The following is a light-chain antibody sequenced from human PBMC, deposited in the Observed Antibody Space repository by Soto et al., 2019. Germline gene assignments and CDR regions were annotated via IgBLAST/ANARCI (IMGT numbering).Light chain of an antibody. CDR2: DVS. V-gene: IGLV2-14*01. Sequence: QSVLTQPAPVSGSPGQSITISCTGTRSDVGGYNYVSWYQQYPGKAPKLMIYDVSNRPSGVSNRFSGSKSGNTASLTISGLQAEDEADYYCSSYTSSTTLVFGGGTKLTVL. CDR1: RSDVGGYNY. CDR3: SSYTSSTTLV. J-gene: IGLJ3*02.